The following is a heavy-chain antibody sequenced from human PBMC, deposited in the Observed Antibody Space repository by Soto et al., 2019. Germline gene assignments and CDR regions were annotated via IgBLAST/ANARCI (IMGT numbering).Heavy chain of an antibody. CDR3: ARDSPGDIVVVPAAIPLPV. J-gene: IGHJ4*02. Sequence: GGSLRLSCAASGFTFSSYSMNWVRQAPGKGLEWVSSISSSSYIYYADSVKGRFTISRDNAKNSLYLQMNSLRAEDTAVYYCARDSPGDIVVVPAAIPLPVWGQGTLVTVSS. V-gene: IGHV3-21*01. CDR2: ISSSSYI. D-gene: IGHD2-2*02. CDR1: GFTFSSYS.